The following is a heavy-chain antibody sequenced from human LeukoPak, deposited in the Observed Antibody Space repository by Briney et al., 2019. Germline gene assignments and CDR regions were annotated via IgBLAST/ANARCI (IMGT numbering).Heavy chain of an antibody. CDR3: AREGDYGDSLRSYYYRDV. J-gene: IGHJ6*03. CDR2: IYTSGST. CDR1: GTILSSYY. D-gene: IGHD4-17*01. V-gene: IGHV4-4*07. Sequence: SETLSLTCEVSGTILSSYYWSWIRQPAGKGLEWIGRIYTSGSTDYNPSLKSRVIMSVDTSKNQLSLKLSSVTAADTAVYYCAREGDYGDSLRSYYYRDVWGKGTTVTVSS.